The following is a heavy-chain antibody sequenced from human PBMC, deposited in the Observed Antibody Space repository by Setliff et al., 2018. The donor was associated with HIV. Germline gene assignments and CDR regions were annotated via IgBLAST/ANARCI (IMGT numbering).Heavy chain of an antibody. CDR1: GYTFTSYA. Sequence: ASVKVSCKASGYTFTSYAISWVRQAPGQGLEWMGWISVYNGNTHYGQNFQGRVIVTAETSTSTAYMELTSLRSDDTAVYYCASEGITMVRGAIIRSAFDIWGQGTMVTVSS. D-gene: IGHD3-10*01. CDR2: ISVYNGNT. V-gene: IGHV1-18*01. CDR3: ASEGITMVRGAIIRSAFDI. J-gene: IGHJ3*02.